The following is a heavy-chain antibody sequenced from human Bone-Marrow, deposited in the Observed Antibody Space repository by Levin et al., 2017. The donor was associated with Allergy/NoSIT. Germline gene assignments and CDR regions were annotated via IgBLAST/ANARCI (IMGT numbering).Heavy chain of an antibody. V-gene: IGHV4-61*02. J-gene: IGHJ4*02. D-gene: IGHD3-10*01. Sequence: KTSETLSLTCSVSGDSISSDNYFWSWIRQPAGKGLEWIGRVYTTGSTNYKPSLKSRVTISVDTSKNQFSLKLSSVTAADTAVYYCARENTRFAYDSRFDHWGQGTLVTVSS. CDR3: ARENTRFAYDSRFDH. CDR2: VYTTGST. CDR1: GDSISSDNYF.